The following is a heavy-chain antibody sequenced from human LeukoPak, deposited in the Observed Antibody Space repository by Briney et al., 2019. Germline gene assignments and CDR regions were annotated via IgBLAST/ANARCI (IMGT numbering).Heavy chain of an antibody. J-gene: IGHJ4*02. CDR3: ARDPGYCSGGSCYSRGPFDY. D-gene: IGHD2-15*01. V-gene: IGHV1-69*05. Sequence: SVKVSCKASGGTFSSYAISWVRQAPGQGLEWMGGIIPIFGTANYAQKFQGRVTITTDESTSTAYMELSSLRSEDTAAYYCARDPGYCSGGSCYSRGPFDYWGQGTLVTVSS. CDR2: IIPIFGTA. CDR1: GGTFSSYA.